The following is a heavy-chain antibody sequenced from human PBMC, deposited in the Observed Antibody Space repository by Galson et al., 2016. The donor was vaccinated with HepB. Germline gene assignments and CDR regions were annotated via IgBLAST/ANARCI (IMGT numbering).Heavy chain of an antibody. CDR3: ARDDFWSGYYTGY. J-gene: IGHJ4*02. V-gene: IGHV3-30-3*01. CDR2: ISSDGSNT. Sequence: SLRLSCAVSGFTFRNYAMHWVRQAPGKGLEWLAVISSDGSNTFYAGSVEGRFSISRDNSKNTLYLQMDSLRSNDTALYYCARDDFWSGYYTGYWGQGTLVTVSS. D-gene: IGHD3-3*01. CDR1: GFTFRNYA.